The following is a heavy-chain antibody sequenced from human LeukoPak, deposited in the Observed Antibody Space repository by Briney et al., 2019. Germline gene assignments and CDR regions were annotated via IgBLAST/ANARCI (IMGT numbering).Heavy chain of an antibody. V-gene: IGHV1-2*02. CDR2: INPNSGGT. J-gene: IGHJ6*03. CDR1: GYTFTGYY. CDR3: AREELVISNYYFYYYMDV. Sequence: ASVKVSCKASGYTFTGYYMHWVRQAPGQGLEWMGWINPNSGGTNYAQKFQGRVTMTRDTSISTAYMELSGLRSDDTALYYCAREELVISNYYFYYYMDVWGKGTTVTISS. D-gene: IGHD3-9*01.